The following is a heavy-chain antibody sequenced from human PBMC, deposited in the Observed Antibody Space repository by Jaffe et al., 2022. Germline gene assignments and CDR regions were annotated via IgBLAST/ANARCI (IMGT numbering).Heavy chain of an antibody. J-gene: IGHJ5*02. CDR1: GFSLSTSGVG. Sequence: QITLKESGPTLVKPTQTLTLTCTFSGFSLSTSGVGVGWIRQPPGKALEWLALIYWDDDKRYSPSLKSRLTITKDTSKNQVVLTMTNMDPVDTATYYCAHRQTVTSSWYGDWFDPWGQGTLVTVSS. D-gene: IGHD6-13*01. CDR2: IYWDDDK. V-gene: IGHV2-5*02. CDR3: AHRQTVTSSWYGDWFDP.